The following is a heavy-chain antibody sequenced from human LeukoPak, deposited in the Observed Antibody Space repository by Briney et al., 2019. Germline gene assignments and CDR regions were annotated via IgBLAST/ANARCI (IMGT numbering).Heavy chain of an antibody. V-gene: IGHV1-18*04. CDR3: ARDLGYYYYYMDV. Sequence: ASVKVSCKASGYTFTGYYMHCVRQAPGQGLEWMGWISAYNGNINYAQKLQGRVTMTTDTSTSTAYMELRSLRSDDTAVYYCARDLGYYYYYMDVWGKGTTVTISS. D-gene: IGHD2-15*01. CDR1: GYTFTGYY. J-gene: IGHJ6*03. CDR2: ISAYNGNI.